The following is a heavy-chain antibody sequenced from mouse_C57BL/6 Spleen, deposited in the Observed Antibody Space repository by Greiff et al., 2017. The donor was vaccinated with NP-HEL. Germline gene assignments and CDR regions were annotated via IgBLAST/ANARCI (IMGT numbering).Heavy chain of an antibody. D-gene: IGHD2-3*01. Sequence: VQLKESGAELVRPGASVKLSCTASGFNIKDDYMHWVKQRPEQGLEWIGWIDPENGDTEYASKFQGKATITADTSSNTAYLQLSSLTSEDTAVYYCTNDGSYYAMDYWGQGTSGTVSS. J-gene: IGHJ4*01. CDR1: GFNIKDDY. V-gene: IGHV14-4*01. CDR2: IDPENGDT. CDR3: TNDGSYYAMDY.